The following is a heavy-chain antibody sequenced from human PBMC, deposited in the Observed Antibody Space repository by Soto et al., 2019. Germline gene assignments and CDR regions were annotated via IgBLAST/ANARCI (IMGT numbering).Heavy chain of an antibody. V-gene: IGHV3-11*01. D-gene: IGHD3-22*01. CDR1: GFTFSDYY. Sequence: WGSLRLSCAASGFTFSDYYMSWIRQAPGKGLEWVSYISSSGSTIYYADSVKGRFTISRDNAKNSLYLQMNSLRAEDTAVYYCARAPYYYYDSSGYHDAFDIWGQGTMVTVSS. CDR3: ARAPYYYYDSSGYHDAFDI. J-gene: IGHJ3*02. CDR2: ISSSGSTI.